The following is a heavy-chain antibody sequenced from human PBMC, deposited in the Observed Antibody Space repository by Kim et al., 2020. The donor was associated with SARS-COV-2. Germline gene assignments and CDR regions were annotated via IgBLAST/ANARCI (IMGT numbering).Heavy chain of an antibody. Sequence: SETLSLTCTVSGGSISSSSYYWGWIRQPPGKGLEWIGSIYYSGSTYYNPSLKSRVTISVDTSKNQFSLKLSSVTAADTAVYYCARTLPGIAAAGPDSYYYYGMNVWGQGTTVTISS. D-gene: IGHD6-13*01. CDR2: IYYSGST. CDR3: ARTLPGIAAAGPDSYYYYGMNV. CDR1: GGSISSSSYY. J-gene: IGHJ6*02. V-gene: IGHV4-39*01.